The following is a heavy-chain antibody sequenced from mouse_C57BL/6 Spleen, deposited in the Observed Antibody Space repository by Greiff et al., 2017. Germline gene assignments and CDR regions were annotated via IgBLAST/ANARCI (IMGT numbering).Heavy chain of an antibody. Sequence: EVQLQQSGPELVKPGASVKIPCKASGYTFTDYNMDWVKQSHGKSLEWIGDINPNNGGTFYNQKFKGKATLTVDKSSSTAYMELRSLTSEDTAVYYCARMITTGYFDVWGTGTTVTVSS. CDR1: GYTFTDYN. V-gene: IGHV1-18*01. CDR2: INPNNGGT. D-gene: IGHD2-4*01. CDR3: ARMITTGYFDV. J-gene: IGHJ1*03.